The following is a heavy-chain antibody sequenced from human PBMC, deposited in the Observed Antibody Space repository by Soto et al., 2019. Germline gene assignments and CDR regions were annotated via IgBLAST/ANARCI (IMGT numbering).Heavy chain of an antibody. V-gene: IGHV1-69*12. J-gene: IGHJ6*04. Sequence: QVQLVQSGAEVKKPGSSVKVSCKAAGGSLSNYGISWVRQAPGQGLEWMGGIIPVFGTANYAQKFQGRVTITADESTNIVHMAVTSLRSADTALYYCARGHATKIVVTPFYAMDVWGEGTTFTVAS. CDR3: ARGHATKIVVTPFYAMDV. CDR2: IIPVFGTA. D-gene: IGHD3-22*01. CDR1: GGSLSNYG.